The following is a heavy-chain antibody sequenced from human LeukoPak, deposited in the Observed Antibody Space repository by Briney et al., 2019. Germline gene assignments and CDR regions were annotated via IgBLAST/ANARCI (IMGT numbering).Heavy chain of an antibody. CDR2: INCNSGDT. D-gene: IGHD3-3*01. Sequence: ASVTVSCKASGCTFTGNYIDWVRQAPGQGLEWMGWINCNSGDTNYAPRLQGRVSMTRDTSINTAYMDMSMLRSDDTAVYYCARAFLLLEWPLEYFDLWGRGTLVTVSS. J-gene: IGHJ2*01. CDR1: GCTFTGNY. CDR3: ARAFLLLEWPLEYFDL. V-gene: IGHV1-2*02.